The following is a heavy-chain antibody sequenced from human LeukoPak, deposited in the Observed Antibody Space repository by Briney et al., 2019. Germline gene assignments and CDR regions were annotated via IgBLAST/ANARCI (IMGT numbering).Heavy chain of an antibody. CDR2: IISNGDST. CDR1: GFTFSGYA. J-gene: IGHJ4*02. D-gene: IGHD6-13*01. V-gene: IGHV3-64D*09. Sequence: PGGSLRLSCSASGFTFSGYAMHWVRQAPGKGLQYVSAIISNGDSTYYSDSVKGRFTISGDNSKNTLYLQMSSLRVDDTAIYYCVKSSSTWYIFDSWGQGTLVTVAS. CDR3: VKSSSTWYIFDS.